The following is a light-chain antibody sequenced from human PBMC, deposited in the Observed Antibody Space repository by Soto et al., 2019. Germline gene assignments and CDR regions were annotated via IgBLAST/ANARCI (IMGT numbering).Light chain of an antibody. CDR1: SSDVGAYIQ. V-gene: IGLV2-14*03. Sequence: QSALTQPASVSGSPGQSITISCTGTSSDVGAYIQVSWHQQHPGKAPKVMIYDVSSRTSGVSNRFSGSKSGNTAFLTISGLQAEDEADYYCSSYTRSSTRVFGTGTKVTVL. J-gene: IGLJ1*01. CDR3: SSYTRSSTRV. CDR2: DVS.